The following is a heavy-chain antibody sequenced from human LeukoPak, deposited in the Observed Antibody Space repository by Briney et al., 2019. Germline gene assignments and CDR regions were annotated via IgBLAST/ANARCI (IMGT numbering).Heavy chain of an antibody. D-gene: IGHD2-8*01. CDR2: IKQDGSEK. CDR3: ARFPMVGSFDY. CDR1: GFTFSSYW. J-gene: IGHJ4*02. V-gene: IGHV3-7*01. Sequence: RGSLRLSCAASGFTFSSYWMSWVRQAPGKGLEWVANIKQDGSEKYYVDSVKGRFTISRDNAKNSLYLQMNSLRAEDTAVYYCARFPMVGSFDYWGQGTLVTVSS.